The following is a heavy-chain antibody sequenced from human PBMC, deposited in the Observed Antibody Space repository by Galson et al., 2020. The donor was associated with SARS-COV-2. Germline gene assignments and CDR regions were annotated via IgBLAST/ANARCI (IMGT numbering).Heavy chain of an antibody. CDR3: TTEGGNWYYF. CDR1: GFTFTSAW. Sequence: GGSLRLSCVASGFTFTSAWMSWVRQAPGKGLEWVGRIKSTTDGGTIDYAAPVNGKFSISRDDSKNTLYLQINSLKTEDTAVYYCTTEGGNWYYFWGQGTLVTVSS. V-gene: IGHV3-15*01. CDR2: IKSTTDGGTI. J-gene: IGHJ5*01. D-gene: IGHD3-16*01.